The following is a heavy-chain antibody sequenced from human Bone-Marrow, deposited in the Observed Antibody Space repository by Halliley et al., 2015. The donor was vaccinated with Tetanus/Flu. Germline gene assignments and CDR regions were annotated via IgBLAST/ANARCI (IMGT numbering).Heavy chain of an antibody. CDR1: VDSISGSLYY. V-gene: IGHV4-39*02. CDR2: VFHDGSV. Sequence: TLSLTCSVSVDSISGSLYYWAWIRQSPGRGLEWIASVFHDGSVYYNPSLKSRVTISVDTSKNHFSLSLNSVTVADPAVYFCARDSGGWLFGRDSYYGLGVWGQGTAIIAS. CDR3: ARDSGGWLFGRDSYYGLGV. D-gene: IGHD2-15*01. J-gene: IGHJ6*02.